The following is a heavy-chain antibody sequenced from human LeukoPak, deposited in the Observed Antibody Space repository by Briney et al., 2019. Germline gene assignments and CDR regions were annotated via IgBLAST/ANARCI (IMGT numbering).Heavy chain of an antibody. J-gene: IGHJ4*02. CDR2: ISGSGGST. V-gene: IGHV3-23*01. CDR3: AKQDGYSYGSVDY. CDR1: GFTFSSYA. D-gene: IGHD5-18*01. Sequence: GGSLRLSCAASGFTFSSYAMGWVRQAPGKGLEWVSGISGSGGSTYYADSVKGRFTISRDNSKNTLYLQMTSLRAEDTAVYYCAKQDGYSYGSVDYWGQGTLVTVSS.